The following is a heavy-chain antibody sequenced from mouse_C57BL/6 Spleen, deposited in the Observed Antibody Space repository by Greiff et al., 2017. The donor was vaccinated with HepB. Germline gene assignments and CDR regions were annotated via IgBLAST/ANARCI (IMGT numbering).Heavy chain of an antibody. Sequence: EVQLQQSGPELVKPGASVKIPCKASGYTFTDYNMDWVKQSHGKSLEWIGDINPNNGGTTYTQKLKGKATLTVDKSSSTAYMELRSLTSEDTAVYYCARSDYYAMDYWGQGTSVTVSS. J-gene: IGHJ4*01. V-gene: IGHV1-18*01. CDR1: GYTFTDYN. CDR3: ARSDYYAMDY. CDR2: INPNNGGT.